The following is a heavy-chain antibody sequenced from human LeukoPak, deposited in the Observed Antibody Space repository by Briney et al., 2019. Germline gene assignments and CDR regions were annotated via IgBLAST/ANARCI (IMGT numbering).Heavy chain of an antibody. CDR3: ASGGDYCWYS. CDR1: GGSISSTFW. D-gene: IGHD2-21*02. J-gene: IGHJ5*02. Sequence: PSETLSLTCAVSGGSISSTFWWSWVRQPPGKGLEWIGEIYHSGSANYNPYLKSRVTMSVDKSKNQFSLELTSVTAADTAVYFCASGGDYCWYSWGQGTLVTVSS. CDR2: IYHSGSA. V-gene: IGHV4-4*02.